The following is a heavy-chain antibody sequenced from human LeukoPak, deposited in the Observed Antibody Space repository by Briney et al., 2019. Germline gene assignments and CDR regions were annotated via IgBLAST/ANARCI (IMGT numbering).Heavy chain of an antibody. CDR1: GFTFSSYA. J-gene: IGHJ4*02. V-gene: IGHV3-23*01. D-gene: IGHD4-23*01. CDR2: ISGSGGNT. Sequence: PGGSLRLSCGASGFTFSSYAMSWVRQAPGKGLDWVSAISGSGGNTYYADSVKGRFTISRDNSKNTLYLQMNSLRAEDTAVYYCAKDQYGGNPQYYFDYWGQGTLVTVSS. CDR3: AKDQYGGNPQYYFDY.